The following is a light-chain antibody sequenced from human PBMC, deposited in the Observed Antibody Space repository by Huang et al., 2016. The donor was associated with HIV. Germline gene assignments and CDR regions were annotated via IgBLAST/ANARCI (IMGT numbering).Light chain of an antibody. Sequence: DIQMTQSPSSLSASVGDRVTITCRTSQSVGNSLNWYQQKPGKAPELLIYASSLQAWVSSRFSSSGSGTDFTLIISSLQPEDFATYYCQQSYISPWTFGQGTKVDLK. CDR2: AS. CDR3: QQSYISPWT. CDR1: QSVGNS. V-gene: IGKV1-39*01. J-gene: IGKJ1*01.